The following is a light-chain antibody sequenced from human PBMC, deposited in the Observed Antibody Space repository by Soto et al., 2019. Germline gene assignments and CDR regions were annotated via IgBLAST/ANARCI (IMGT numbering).Light chain of an antibody. J-gene: IGKJ4*01. Sequence: EIVLTQSPGTLSLSPGERATLSCRASQSLSSSYLAWHQQKPGQAPRLLIYGASSRATGIPDRFSGSGSGTDFTLTISRLEPEDFATYYCQQVNSYPLTFGGGTKVDIK. CDR2: GAS. CDR3: QQVNSYPLT. V-gene: IGKV3-20*01. CDR1: QSLSSSY.